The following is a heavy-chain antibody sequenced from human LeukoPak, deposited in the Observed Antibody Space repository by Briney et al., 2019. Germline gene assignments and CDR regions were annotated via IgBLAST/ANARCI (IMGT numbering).Heavy chain of an antibody. V-gene: IGHV3-30*02. CDR3: AKEGYYDSSGYSHDAFDI. D-gene: IGHD3-22*01. J-gene: IGHJ3*02. Sequence: GGSLRLSCAASGFTFSSYGMHWVRQAPGKGLEWVAFIRYDGSNKYYADSVKGRFTISRDNSKNTLYLQMNSLRAEDTAVYYCAKEGYYDSSGYSHDAFDIWGQGTMVTVSS. CDR2: IRYDGSNK. CDR1: GFTFSSYG.